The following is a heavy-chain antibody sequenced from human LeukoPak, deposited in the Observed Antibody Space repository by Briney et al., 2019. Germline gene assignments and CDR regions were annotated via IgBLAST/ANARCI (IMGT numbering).Heavy chain of an antibody. CDR1: GGSISSYC. Sequence: SETLSLTCTVSGGSISSYCWSWIRQPPGKGLEWIGYIYYSGTTNYNPSLKSRVTISVDTSKNQISLKLSSVTTADTAVYYCARGASYCSSTSCQRIFDCWGQGTLVTVSS. V-gene: IGHV4-59*01. CDR2: IYYSGTT. D-gene: IGHD2-2*01. CDR3: ARGASYCSSTSCQRIFDC. J-gene: IGHJ4*02.